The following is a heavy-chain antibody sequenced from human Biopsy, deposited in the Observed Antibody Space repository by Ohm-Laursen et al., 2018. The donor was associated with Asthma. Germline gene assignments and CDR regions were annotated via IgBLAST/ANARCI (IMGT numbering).Heavy chain of an antibody. Sequence: AASVKVSCKASGYTFNDYYIHWVRQAPGQEFEWMGRINPNSGNTHYAHKFQGRVTMTRGTSISTVYMELTRLRSDDTAVYYCARAPQPQNYGSGNAQYGLDVWGQGTTVTVSS. J-gene: IGHJ6*02. CDR1: GYTFNDYY. CDR2: INPNSGNT. D-gene: IGHD3-10*01. CDR3: ARAPQPQNYGSGNAQYGLDV. V-gene: IGHV1-2*06.